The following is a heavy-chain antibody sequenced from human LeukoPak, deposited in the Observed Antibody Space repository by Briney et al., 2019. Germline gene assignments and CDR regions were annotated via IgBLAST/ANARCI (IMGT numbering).Heavy chain of an antibody. J-gene: IGHJ4*02. D-gene: IGHD1-26*01. Sequence: GGSLRLSCAASGSTFSSYAMSWVRQAPGKGLEWVSAISGSGGSTYYADSVKGRFTISRDNSKNTLYLQMNSLRAEDTAVYYCAKDLGSRDYYFDYWGQGTLVTVSS. CDR2: ISGSGGST. CDR1: GSTFSSYA. CDR3: AKDLGSRDYYFDY. V-gene: IGHV3-23*01.